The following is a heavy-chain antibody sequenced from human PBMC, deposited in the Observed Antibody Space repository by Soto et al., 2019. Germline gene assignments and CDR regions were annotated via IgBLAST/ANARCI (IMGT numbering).Heavy chain of an antibody. J-gene: IGHJ4*02. CDR3: ASGGRARYYYDSSGYYWTFDY. V-gene: IGHV4-59*01. D-gene: IGHD3-22*01. CDR1: GGSTSSYY. CDR2: IYYSGST. Sequence: PSETLSLTCTVSGGSTSSYYWSWIRQPPGKGLEWIGYIYYSGSTNYNPSLKSRVTISVDTSKNQFSLKLSSVTAADTAVYYCASGGRARYYYDSSGYYWTFDYWGQGTLVTVSS.